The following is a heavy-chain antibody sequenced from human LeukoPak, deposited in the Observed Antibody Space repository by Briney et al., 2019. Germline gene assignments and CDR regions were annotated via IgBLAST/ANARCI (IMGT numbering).Heavy chain of an antibody. CDR2: IIPIFGTA. D-gene: IGHD2-2*01. V-gene: IGHV1-69*13. CDR3: ARYCSSTSCYGFDY. CDR1: GYTFTSYY. J-gene: IGHJ4*02. Sequence: GASVKVSCKASGYTFTSYYMHWVRQAPGQGLEWMGGIIPIFGTANYAQKFQGRVTITADESTSTAYMELSSLRSEDTAVYYCARYCSSTSCYGFDYWGQGTLVTVSS.